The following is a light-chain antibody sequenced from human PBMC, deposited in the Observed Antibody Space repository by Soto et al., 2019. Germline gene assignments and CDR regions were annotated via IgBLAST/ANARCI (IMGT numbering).Light chain of an antibody. CDR3: QQANSFPLT. V-gene: IGKV1-12*01. J-gene: IGKJ1*01. Sequence: DIQMTQSPSSVSAPVGDRVTITCRAPEVISQWLAWYQQKPGKPPRLRIYAASTLQNGVPSRFSVSGFGSDFTPIINGLQPEDSVTYYCQQANSFPLTFGLGTRVEIK. CDR2: AAS. CDR1: EVISQW.